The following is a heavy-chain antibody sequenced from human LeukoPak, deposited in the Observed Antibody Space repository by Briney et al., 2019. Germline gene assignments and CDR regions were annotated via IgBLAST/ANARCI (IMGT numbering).Heavy chain of an antibody. CDR3: ARDTPTLGYCSSASCYLFDY. CDR1: GYTFTSYG. V-gene: IGHV1-18*01. J-gene: IGHJ4*02. D-gene: IGHD2-2*01. CDR2: ISAYNGNT. Sequence: GASVKVSCKASGYTFTSYGISWVRQAPGQGLEWMGWISAYNGNTNYAQKLQGRVTMTTDTSTSTAYMELRSLRSDDTAVYYCARDTPTLGYCSSASCYLFDYWGQGTLVTVSS.